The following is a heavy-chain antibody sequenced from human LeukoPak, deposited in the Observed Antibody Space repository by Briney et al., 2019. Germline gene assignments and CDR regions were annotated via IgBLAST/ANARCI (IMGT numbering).Heavy chain of an antibody. J-gene: IGHJ4*02. V-gene: IGHV4-39*07. CDR3: ASLQTIAVAGFDY. CDR2: IYYSGST. D-gene: IGHD6-19*01. CDR1: GGSIISTTYY. Sequence: SETLSLTCTVSGGSIISTTYYWGWIRQPPGKGLEWIGSIYYSGSTYYNPSLKSRVTISVDTSKNQFSLKLSSVTAADTAVYYCASLQTIAVAGFDYWGQGTLVTVSS.